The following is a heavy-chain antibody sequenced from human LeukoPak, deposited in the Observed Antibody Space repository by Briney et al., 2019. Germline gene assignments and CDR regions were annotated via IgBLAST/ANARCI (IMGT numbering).Heavy chain of an antibody. CDR3: ARRWIQLWSPHFDL. CDR2: IYYSGST. J-gene: IGHJ2*01. CDR1: GGSISSGDYY. Sequence: SQTLSLTCTVSGGSISSGDYYWSWIRQPPGKGLEWIGYIYYSGSTYYNPSLKSRVTISVDTSKNQFSLKLSSVTAADTAVYYCARRWIQLWSPHFDLWGRGTLVTVSS. D-gene: IGHD5-18*01. V-gene: IGHV4-30-4*08.